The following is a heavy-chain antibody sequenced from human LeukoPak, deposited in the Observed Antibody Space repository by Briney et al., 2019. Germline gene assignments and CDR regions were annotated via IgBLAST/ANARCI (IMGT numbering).Heavy chain of an antibody. Sequence: GGSLRLSCAASGFTFSSYAMNWVRLSPGKGLEWVSAITDNGNATYYADSVKGRFTISRDNSKNALYLQMSSLRAEDTAVYYCATLRLSDHFDYWGQGTLVTVSS. J-gene: IGHJ4*02. D-gene: IGHD2-15*01. V-gene: IGHV3-23*01. CDR1: GFTFSSYA. CDR3: ATLRLSDHFDY. CDR2: ITDNGNAT.